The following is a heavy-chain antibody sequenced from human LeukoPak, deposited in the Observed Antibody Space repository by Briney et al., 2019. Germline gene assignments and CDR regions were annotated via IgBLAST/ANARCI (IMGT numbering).Heavy chain of an antibody. CDR3: ARVLTGSGSSRIPWLYHYYGMDV. Sequence: PSETLSLTCAVYGGSFSGYYWSWIRQPPGKGLEWIGEINHSGSTNYNPSLKSRVTISVDTSKNQFSLKLSSVTAADTAVYYCARVLTGSGSSRIPWLYHYYGMDVWGQGTTVTVSS. J-gene: IGHJ6*02. V-gene: IGHV4-34*01. D-gene: IGHD3-10*01. CDR1: GGSFSGYY. CDR2: INHSGST.